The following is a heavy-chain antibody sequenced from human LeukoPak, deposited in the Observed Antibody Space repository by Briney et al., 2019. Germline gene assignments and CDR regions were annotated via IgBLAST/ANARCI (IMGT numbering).Heavy chain of an antibody. CDR3: ARDQVGVVAGDAFDI. D-gene: IGHD2-15*01. CDR2: IIPIFGTA. Sequence: GASVKVSCKASGGTFSSYAISWVRQAPGQGLEWMGGIIPIFGTANYAQKFQGRVTITADESTSKAYMELSSLRSEDTAVYYCARDQVGVVAGDAFDIWGQGTMVTVSS. J-gene: IGHJ3*02. V-gene: IGHV1-69*13. CDR1: GGTFSSYA.